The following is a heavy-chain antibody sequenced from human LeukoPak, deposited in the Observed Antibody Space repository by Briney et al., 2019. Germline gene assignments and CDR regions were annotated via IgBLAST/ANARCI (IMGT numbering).Heavy chain of an antibody. CDR3: ARAAAAGDYFDY. CDR1: GGSIRSSYYY. CDR2: IYDSGST. Sequence: SETLSLTCTVSGGSIRSSYYYWGWIRQPPGKGLEWIGSIYDSGSTYYNPSLKSRVTISVDRSKNQFSLKLSSVTAADTAVYYCARAAAAGDYFDYWGQGTLVTVSS. V-gene: IGHV4-39*07. D-gene: IGHD6-13*01. J-gene: IGHJ4*02.